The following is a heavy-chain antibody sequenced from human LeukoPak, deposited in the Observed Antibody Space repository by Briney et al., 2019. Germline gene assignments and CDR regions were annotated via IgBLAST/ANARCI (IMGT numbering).Heavy chain of an antibody. D-gene: IGHD5-18*01. CDR3: ARGRGYRYGADDFDY. CDR2: ISSSSSYI. V-gene: IGHV3-21*01. Sequence: GGSLRLSCAASGFTFSSYSMNWVRQAPGKGLEWVSSISSSSSYIYYADSVKGRFTISRDNAKNSLYLQMNSLRAEDTAVYYCARGRGYRYGADDFDYWGQGTLVTVSS. CDR1: GFTFSSYS. J-gene: IGHJ4*02.